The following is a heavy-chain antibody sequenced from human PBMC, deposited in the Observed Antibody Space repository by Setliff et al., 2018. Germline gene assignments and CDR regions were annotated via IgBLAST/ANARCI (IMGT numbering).Heavy chain of an antibody. CDR1: GGSVRNSGFF. D-gene: IGHD2-15*01. V-gene: IGHV4-39*01. CDR3: GRGFSRIEGWGNWFDP. CDR2: IYDSGSS. Sequence: LSLTCTVSGGSVRNSGFFWGWLRQAPGKGLEWIGNIYDSGSSNYNASLKSRLIITRDTSKNQISLKLTSVTAADTAVYYCGRGFSRIEGWGNWFDPWGQGILVTVSS. J-gene: IGHJ5*02.